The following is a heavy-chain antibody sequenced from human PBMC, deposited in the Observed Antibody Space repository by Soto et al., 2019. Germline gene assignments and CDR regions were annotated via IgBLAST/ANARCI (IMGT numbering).Heavy chain of an antibody. D-gene: IGHD1-1*01. CDR1: GGSFGNYV. J-gene: IGHJ6*02. CDR3: GREVARRDDSYGIDV. V-gene: IGHV1-69*06. CDR2: IVPLLGTA. Sequence: QVQLVQSGAEVKKPGSSVKLSCKASGGSFGNYVITWVRQAPGQGLEWMGGIVPLLGTANYQQKYRDRVILSADKSTSTAYMELSSLRSEDTAVYYCGREVARRDDSYGIDVWGQGTSVTVSS.